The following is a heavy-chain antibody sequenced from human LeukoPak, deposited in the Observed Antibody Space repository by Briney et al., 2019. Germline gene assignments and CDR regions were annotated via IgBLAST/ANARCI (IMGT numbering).Heavy chain of an antibody. V-gene: IGHV3-30*18. CDR3: AKEEQQLISHGFDY. D-gene: IGHD6-13*01. J-gene: IGHJ4*02. CDR1: GFTFSSYG. CDR2: ISYDGSVK. Sequence: GGSLRLSCAASGFTFSSYGMHWIRQAPGKGLEWVAVISYDGSVKYYSDSVKGRFTISRDSSKNTLYLQMNSLRAEDTAVYYCAKEEQQLISHGFDYWGQGTLVTVSS.